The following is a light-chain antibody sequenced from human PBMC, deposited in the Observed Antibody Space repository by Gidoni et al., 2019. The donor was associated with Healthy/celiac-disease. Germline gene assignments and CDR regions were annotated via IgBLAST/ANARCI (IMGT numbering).Light chain of an antibody. CDR3: QQYNSYSPDT. V-gene: IGKV1-5*01. CDR2: EAS. J-gene: IGKJ2*01. CDR1: QSISSW. Sequence: IPMTQSPSTLSASVGDRVTITFRASQSISSWLPWYQQKPGKAAKLLIYEASSLESGGPSRFSGSGSGTEFALTISSLQPDDFATYYCQQYNSYSPDTFGQGTKLEIK.